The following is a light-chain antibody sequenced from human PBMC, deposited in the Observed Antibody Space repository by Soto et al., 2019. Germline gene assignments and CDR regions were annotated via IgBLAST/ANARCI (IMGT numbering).Light chain of an antibody. Sequence: DIVMTQSPDSLAVSLGERATINCKPSQSVLYSSNNKNYLAWYQQKPGQPPKLLIYWASTRESGVPDRFSGSGSGTDFTITISSLQAEDVAVYYCQQYDSTPRTFGQGTKVEIK. CDR3: QQYDSTPRT. J-gene: IGKJ1*01. V-gene: IGKV4-1*01. CDR1: QSVLYSSNNKNY. CDR2: WAS.